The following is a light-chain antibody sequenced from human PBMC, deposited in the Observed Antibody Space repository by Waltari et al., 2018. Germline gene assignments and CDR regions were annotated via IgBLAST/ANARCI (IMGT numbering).Light chain of an antibody. J-gene: IGLJ2*01. CDR2: SCA. V-gene: IGLV1-40*01. CDR3: QSYDTTLSAVV. CDR1: KSNIGADFD. Sequence: QSVLTQPPSVSAAPGQSVTISCSGTKSNIGADFDVHWYQQVPGTAPKLLLQSCANRPSGLSDRLSCFKSGAAASLVITGLQSEDEAMYYCQSYDTTLSAVVFGGGTRLTV.